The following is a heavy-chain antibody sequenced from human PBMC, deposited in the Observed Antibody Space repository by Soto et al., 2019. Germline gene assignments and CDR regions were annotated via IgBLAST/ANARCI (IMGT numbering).Heavy chain of an antibody. CDR3: TTDTAGYYYDSSGYYTGVDY. Sequence: VQLVESGGGLVKPGGSLRLSCAASGFTFSNAWMSWVRQAPGKGLEWVGRIKSKTDGGTTDYAAPVKGRFTISRDDSKNTLYLQMNSLKTEDTAVYYCTTDTAGYYYDSSGYYTGVDYWGQGTLVTVSS. D-gene: IGHD3-22*01. CDR1: GFTFSNAW. J-gene: IGHJ4*02. CDR2: IKSKTDGGTT. V-gene: IGHV3-15*01.